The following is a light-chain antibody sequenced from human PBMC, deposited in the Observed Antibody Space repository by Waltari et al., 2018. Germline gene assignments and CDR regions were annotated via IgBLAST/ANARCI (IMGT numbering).Light chain of an antibody. V-gene: IGKV1-5*01. CDR2: DAS. CDR3: QQYNRFSP. J-gene: IGKJ1*01. Sequence: DTQLSQFPSTLAASVGDRFTITCRAREAINKWLAWYQQKPGKAPKVLIYDASTLQRGVPSRFSGSGSGTEFTLTIDSLQPDDFATYYCQQYNRFSPFGQGTNVEVK. CDR1: EAINKW.